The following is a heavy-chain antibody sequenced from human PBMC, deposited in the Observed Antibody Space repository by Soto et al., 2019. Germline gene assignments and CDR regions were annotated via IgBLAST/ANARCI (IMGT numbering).Heavy chain of an antibody. D-gene: IGHD2-15*01. Sequence: GXSVKVSCKASGYTLTSYRISLLRHSPGQGLEWMGWISTYNSDTKYAHKFQDRVTMTTDTSTSTAYMELRSLRSDDTAVYYCAREYCSGGSCYGGDYWGQGTLVTVSS. CDR3: AREYCSGGSCYGGDY. CDR2: ISTYNSDT. CDR1: GYTLTSYR. V-gene: IGHV1-18*01. J-gene: IGHJ4*02.